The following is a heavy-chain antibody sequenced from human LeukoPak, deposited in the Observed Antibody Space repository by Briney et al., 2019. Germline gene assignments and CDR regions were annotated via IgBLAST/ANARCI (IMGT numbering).Heavy chain of an antibody. Sequence: SGPTLVKPTQTLTLTCTFSGFSLSTPGVGMAWSRQPPGKALEWLALIYSNNDKRYSPSLKSRLSITKDTSKNQVVLTVTNMDPVDTATYYCAHRYDYGGDDYWGQGTLVTVSS. V-gene: IGHV2-5*01. J-gene: IGHJ4*02. CDR3: AHRYDYGGDDY. D-gene: IGHD4-23*01. CDR2: IYSNNDK. CDR1: GFSLSTPGVG.